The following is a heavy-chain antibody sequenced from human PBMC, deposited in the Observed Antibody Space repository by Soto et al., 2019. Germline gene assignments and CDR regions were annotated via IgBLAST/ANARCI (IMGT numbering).Heavy chain of an antibody. CDR1: GASFRSGSYY. Sequence: QVQLRESGPGLVKPSETLSLTCTVSGASFRSGSYYWGWLRQPPGKGLEWIGHIYYTGGTFYSPAAESRVSISIGTSSNQFSLRQTPVTAADTAVYYCARVRGWYGSGTDAVIFDAWGQGILVTVSS. D-gene: IGHD3-10*01. CDR3: ARVRGWYGSGTDAVIFDA. V-gene: IGHV4-61*01. CDR2: IYYTGGT. J-gene: IGHJ5*02.